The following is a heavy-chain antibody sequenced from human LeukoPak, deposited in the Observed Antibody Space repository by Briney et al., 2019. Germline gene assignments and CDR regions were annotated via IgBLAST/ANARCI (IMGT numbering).Heavy chain of an antibody. Sequence: ASVKVSCKASGYTFTGYYMHWVRQAPGQGLEWMGWINPNSGGTNYAQKFQGRVTMTRDTSISTAYMELSRLRSDDTAVYYCAKQDPDTAMVTDYWGQGTLVTVSS. J-gene: IGHJ4*02. CDR3: AKQDPDTAMVTDY. V-gene: IGHV1-2*02. CDR1: GYTFTGYY. CDR2: INPNSGGT. D-gene: IGHD5-18*01.